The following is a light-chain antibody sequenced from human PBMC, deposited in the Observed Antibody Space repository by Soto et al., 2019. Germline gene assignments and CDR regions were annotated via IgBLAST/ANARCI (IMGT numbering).Light chain of an antibody. CDR3: QQYGSSPPVT. Sequence: EIVLTQSPGTLSLSPGERATLSCRASQSVSSSYLAWYQQKPGQAPRLLFYGASCRATGIPDRFSGRGSATDFPLTISRLEPDDFAVYYCQQYGSSPPVTFGGGTKVEIK. J-gene: IGKJ4*01. V-gene: IGKV3-20*01. CDR2: GAS. CDR1: QSVSSSY.